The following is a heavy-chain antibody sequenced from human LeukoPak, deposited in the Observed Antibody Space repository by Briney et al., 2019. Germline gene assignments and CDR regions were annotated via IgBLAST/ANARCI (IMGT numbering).Heavy chain of an antibody. V-gene: IGHV1-69*05. Sequence: ASVKVSCKASGGTFSSYAISWVRQAPGQGLEWMGRIIPIFSTANYAQKFQGRVTITTDESTSTAYMELSSLRSEDTAVYYCARGLGYDSSGYYNPWGQGTLITVSS. J-gene: IGHJ5*02. CDR1: GGTFSSYA. CDR3: ARGLGYDSSGYYNP. CDR2: IIPIFSTA. D-gene: IGHD3-22*01.